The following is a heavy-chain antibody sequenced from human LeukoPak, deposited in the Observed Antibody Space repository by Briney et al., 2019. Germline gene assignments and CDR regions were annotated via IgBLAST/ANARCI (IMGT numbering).Heavy chain of an antibody. CDR3: ARDSSGWYDY. J-gene: IGHJ4*02. CDR2: ISSSSSYI. CDR1: GFTFSSFS. Sequence: GGSLRLSCAASGFTFSSFSMNWVRQAPGKGLEWVSPISSSSSYIYYADSVKGRFTISRDNAKNSLYLQMNSLRAEDTAVYYCARDSSGWYDYWGQGTLVTVSS. V-gene: IGHV3-21*01. D-gene: IGHD6-19*01.